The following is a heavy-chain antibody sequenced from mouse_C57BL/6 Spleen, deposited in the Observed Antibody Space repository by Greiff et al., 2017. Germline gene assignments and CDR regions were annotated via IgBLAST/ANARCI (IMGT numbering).Heavy chain of an antibody. CDR1: GYTFTTYP. CDR3: ARGSYYGSSYGYYAMDY. V-gene: IGHV1-47*01. J-gene: IGHJ4*01. CDR2: FHPYNDDT. Sequence: VQVVESGAELVKPGASVKMSCKASGYTFTTYPIEWMKQNHGKSLEWIGNFHPYNDDTKYNEKFKGKATLTVEKSSSTVYLELSRLTSDDSAVYYCARGSYYGSSYGYYAMDYWGQGTSVTVSS. D-gene: IGHD1-1*01.